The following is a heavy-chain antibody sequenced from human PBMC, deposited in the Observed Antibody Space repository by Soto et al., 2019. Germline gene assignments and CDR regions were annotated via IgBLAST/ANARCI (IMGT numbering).Heavy chain of an antibody. CDR3: ARVDEEISYCGGDCYSYFEYFQQ. CDR1: GFTFSSYW. Sequence: EVQLVESGGGLVQPGGSLRLSCAASGFTFSSYWMHWVRQAPGKGLVWVSRINSDGSSTSYAASVKGRFTISRDNAKNTLYLQVNSLRAEGRAVYYCARVDEEISYCGGDCYSYFEYFQQWGQGTLVTVYS. D-gene: IGHD2-21*01. V-gene: IGHV3-74*01. CDR2: INSDGSST. J-gene: IGHJ1*01.